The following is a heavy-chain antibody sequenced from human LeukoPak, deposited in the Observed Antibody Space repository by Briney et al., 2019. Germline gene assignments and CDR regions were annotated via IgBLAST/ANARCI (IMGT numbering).Heavy chain of an antibody. D-gene: IGHD3-9*01. J-gene: IGHJ3*02. CDR1: A. V-gene: IGHV3-23*01. CDR2: ISGGGGDT. CDR3: VKTMTGYFSDGFDI. Sequence: PGRSLRLSCTASAMSWVRQAPGKGLEWVSNISGGGGDTYYGDSVKGRFTISRDNSKTTLYLQMNSLRVEDTAVYRCVKTMTGYFSDGFDIWGQGTMVTVSS.